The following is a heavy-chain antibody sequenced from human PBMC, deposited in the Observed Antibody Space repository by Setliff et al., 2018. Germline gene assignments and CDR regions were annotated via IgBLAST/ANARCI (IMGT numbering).Heavy chain of an antibody. V-gene: IGHV3-74*03. CDR1: GFTLNSYL. Sequence: GGSLRLSCAASGFTLNSYLMHWVRQAPGEGLVWVSRIQTDESDTTYGDSVKGRFTISRDNSKNTLYLQMNSLRVDDTAIYYCAKSIKPPVTTPWLYYYYFYMDVWGKGTTVTVSS. CDR2: IQTDESDT. CDR3: AKSIKPPVTTPWLYYYYFYMDV. J-gene: IGHJ6*03. D-gene: IGHD4-17*01.